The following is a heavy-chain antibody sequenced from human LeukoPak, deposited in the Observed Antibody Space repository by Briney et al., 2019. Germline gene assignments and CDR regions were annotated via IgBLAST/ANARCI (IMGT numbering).Heavy chain of an antibody. Sequence: GGSLRLSCAASGFTFSSFAMNWVRQAPGKGLEWVAFIWYDGSKTYYADSVKGRFTISRDNSKNTLYLQMNSLRAEDTAVYYCAKDRDLIYYDSSGYIDYWGQGTLVTVSS. CDR2: IWYDGSKT. CDR1: GFTFSSFA. D-gene: IGHD3-22*01. J-gene: IGHJ4*02. CDR3: AKDRDLIYYDSSGYIDY. V-gene: IGHV3-30*02.